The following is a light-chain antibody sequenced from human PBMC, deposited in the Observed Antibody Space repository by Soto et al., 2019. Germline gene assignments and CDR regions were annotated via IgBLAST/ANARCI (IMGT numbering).Light chain of an antibody. J-gene: IGKJ1*01. Sequence: EIVLTQSPGTLSLSPGERATLSCRASQSVSSSYLAWYQQKPGQAPRLLIYGASSRATGIPDRFSGSGSGTDFTLTISRLGPEDFAVYYCHQYGGSPRTLGQGTKGEIK. CDR1: QSVSSSY. CDR3: HQYGGSPRT. CDR2: GAS. V-gene: IGKV3-20*01.